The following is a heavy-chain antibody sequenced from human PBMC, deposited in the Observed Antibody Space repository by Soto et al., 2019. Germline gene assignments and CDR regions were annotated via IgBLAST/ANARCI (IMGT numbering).Heavy chain of an antibody. V-gene: IGHV3-11*01. Sequence: ESGGGVVKTSGSLRIACAASVFTFSDYYMSWVRQAPGKGLEWVSYISSSGNTIYYADSVKGRFTISRDNAKNSVYLQMNSLRAEDTALYFCAKMSSENYYDPVFSWGQGTLVTVSS. J-gene: IGHJ5*02. CDR2: ISSSGNTI. CDR3: AKMSSENYYDPVFS. D-gene: IGHD3-22*01. CDR1: VFTFSDYY.